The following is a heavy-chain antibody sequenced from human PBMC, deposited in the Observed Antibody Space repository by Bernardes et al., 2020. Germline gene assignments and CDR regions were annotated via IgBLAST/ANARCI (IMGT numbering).Heavy chain of an antibody. V-gene: IGHV3-48*02. Sequence: GGSLRLSCAASGFTFSSYSMNWVRQAPGKGLEWVSYISSSSSTIYYADSVKGRFTISRVNAKNSLYLQMNSLRDEDTAVYYCARSSDYSDYYGSGSPNFDYWGQGTLVTVSS. CDR3: ARSSDYSDYYGSGSPNFDY. CDR2: ISSSSSTI. D-gene: IGHD3-10*01. J-gene: IGHJ4*02. CDR1: GFTFSSYS.